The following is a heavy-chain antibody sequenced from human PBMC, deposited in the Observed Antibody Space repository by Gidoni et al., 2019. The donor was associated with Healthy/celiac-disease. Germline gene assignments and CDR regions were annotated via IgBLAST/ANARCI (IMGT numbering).Heavy chain of an antibody. CDR3: ARDGAADYDFWSGYTDANWFDP. J-gene: IGHJ5*02. D-gene: IGHD3-3*01. CDR1: GFTFRSYS. V-gene: IGHV3-21*01. Sequence: VQLVESGGGLVKPGGSLRLSCAASGFTFRSYSMNWVRQAPGQGVDWVSSISSSSSYIDYAESVKGRFTISRDNAKNSLYLQMSSLRAEDTAVYYCARDGAADYDFWSGYTDANWFDPWGQGTLVTVSS. CDR2: ISSSSSYI.